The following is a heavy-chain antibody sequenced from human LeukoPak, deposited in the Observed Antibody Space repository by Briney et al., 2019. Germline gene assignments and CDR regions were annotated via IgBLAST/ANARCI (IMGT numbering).Heavy chain of an antibody. D-gene: IGHD3-9*01. Sequence: ASVKVSCKTSGYSFTNYDINWVRQASGQGLEWMGWMSPNSGKTGYAQKFQGRVTMTKNTSMSTAYMELSSLTSEDTAVYYCARGRESSKLTSGFQSFDWLSDSFDLWGQGTIVTVSS. CDR2: MSPNSGKT. V-gene: IGHV1-8*01. CDR3: ARGRESSKLTSGFQSFDWLSDSFDL. J-gene: IGHJ3*01. CDR1: GYSFTNYD.